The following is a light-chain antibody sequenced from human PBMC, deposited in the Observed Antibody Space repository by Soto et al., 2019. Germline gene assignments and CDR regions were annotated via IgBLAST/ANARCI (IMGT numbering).Light chain of an antibody. CDR1: RSNIGRNT. CDR2: SNN. V-gene: IGLV1-44*01. Sequence: QSVLTQPASASGTPGQRVTISCSGSRSNIGRNTVNWYQQLTGTAPQLLIHSNNRRPSGVPDRFSGSKSGTSASLAISGLQAEDEADYYCAAWDDSLKDEVFGGGTKLTVL. CDR3: AAWDDSLKDEV. J-gene: IGLJ2*01.